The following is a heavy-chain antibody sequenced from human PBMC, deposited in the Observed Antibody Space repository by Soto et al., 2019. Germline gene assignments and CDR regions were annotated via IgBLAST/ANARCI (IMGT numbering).Heavy chain of an antibody. Sequence: PSETLSLTCTVSGGSISSSSYYWGWTRHPPGKGLEWIGSIYYSGSTYSGSTYYNSGSTYYNPSLKSRVTISVDTSKNQFSLNLSSVTAADTAVYYCARQYPVGATRLWGQGTLVTVSS. CDR1: GGSISSSSYY. CDR3: ARQYPVGATRL. CDR2: IYYSGSTYSGSTYYNSGST. D-gene: IGHD1-26*01. J-gene: IGHJ4*02. V-gene: IGHV4-39*01.